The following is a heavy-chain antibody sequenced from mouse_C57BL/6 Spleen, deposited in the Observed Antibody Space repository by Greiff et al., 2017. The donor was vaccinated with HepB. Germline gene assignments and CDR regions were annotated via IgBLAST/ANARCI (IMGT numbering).Heavy chain of an antibody. V-gene: IGHV1-15*01. CDR1: GYTFTDYE. Sequence: QVQLQQSGAELVRPGASVTLSCKASGYTFTDYEMHWVKQTPVHGLEWIGAIDPETGGTAYNQKFKGKAILTADKSSSTAYMELRSLTSEDSAVYYCTRWADGSSYGGYAMDYWGQGTSVTVSS. J-gene: IGHJ4*01. CDR3: TRWADGSSYGGYAMDY. D-gene: IGHD1-1*01. CDR2: IDPETGGT.